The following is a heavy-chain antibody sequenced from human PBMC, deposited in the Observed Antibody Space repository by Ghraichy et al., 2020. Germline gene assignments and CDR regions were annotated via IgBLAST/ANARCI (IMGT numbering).Heavy chain of an antibody. V-gene: IGHV3-53*01. CDR1: GFTVSSNY. J-gene: IGHJ6*02. D-gene: IGHD2-15*01. CDR3: AGPGGGINYYNYYLMYV. Sequence: LSLTCAASGFTVSSNYMSWVRQAPGKGLEWVSLIYGGGSAFYSDSVTGRFTISRDDSKNTLYLQMNSLRAEDTAVYYCAGPGGGINYYNYYLMYVWGQGTTVTVSS. CDR2: IYGGGSA.